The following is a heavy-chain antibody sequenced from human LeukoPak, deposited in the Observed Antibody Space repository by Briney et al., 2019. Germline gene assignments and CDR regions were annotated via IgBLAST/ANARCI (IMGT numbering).Heavy chain of an antibody. CDR3: ASWPVGWYGEDS. D-gene: IGHD6-19*01. J-gene: IGHJ4*02. CDR1: GFTFSSYW. V-gene: IGHV3-7*03. CDR2: IKQDGSEK. Sequence: TGGSLRLSCAGSGFTFSSYWMSWVRQAPGKGLEWVSNIKQDGSEKYYVDSVKGRFTISRDNAKNSLYLQMNSLRAEDTAVYYCASWPVGWYGEDSWGQGTLVTVSS.